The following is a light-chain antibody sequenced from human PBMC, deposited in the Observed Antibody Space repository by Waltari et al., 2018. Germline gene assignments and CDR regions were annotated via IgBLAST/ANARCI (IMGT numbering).Light chain of an antibody. CDR1: QSVSSY. J-gene: IGKJ5*01. Sequence: EIVLTQSPATLSLSPGERATLSCRASQSVSSYLAWYQQKPGQPPRLLISDASNRAAGIPARFSGSGSGTDFTLTISSLEPEDFAVYFCQQRSNQITFGQGTRLEIK. CDR3: QQRSNQIT. V-gene: IGKV3-11*01. CDR2: DAS.